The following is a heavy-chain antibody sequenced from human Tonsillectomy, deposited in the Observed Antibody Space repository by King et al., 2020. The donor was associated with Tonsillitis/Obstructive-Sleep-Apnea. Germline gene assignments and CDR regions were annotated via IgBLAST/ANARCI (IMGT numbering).Heavy chain of an antibody. CDR3: ARVYDFLTGGGPAPRFDP. J-gene: IGHJ5*02. CDR1: GGSFSGYY. Sequence: HVQLQQWGAGLLKPSETLSLTCAVYGGSFSGYYWSWIRQPPGKGLEWIGEINHSGSTNYNPSLKSRVTISVDTSKNQFSLKLSSVTAADTAVYYCARVYDFLTGGGPAPRFDPWGQGTLVTGSS. CDR2: INHSGST. D-gene: IGHD3-9*01. V-gene: IGHV4-34*01.